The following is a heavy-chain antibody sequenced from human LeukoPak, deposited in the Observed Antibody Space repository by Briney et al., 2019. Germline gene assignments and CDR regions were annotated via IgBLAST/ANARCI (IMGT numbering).Heavy chain of an antibody. CDR1: GFTFSNYW. J-gene: IGHJ4*02. V-gene: IGHV3-7*01. D-gene: IGHD2-15*01. CDR2: IKQDGTEK. CDR3: TRDTGCPGGTCYSFYDY. Sequence: QPGGSLRLSCAASGFTFSNYWMTWVRQAPGKGLEWVANIKQDGTEKYYVDSVKGRFTISRDNAENSLYLHMNSLRAEDTAVYYCTRDTGCPGGTCYSFYDYWGQGTLVTVSS.